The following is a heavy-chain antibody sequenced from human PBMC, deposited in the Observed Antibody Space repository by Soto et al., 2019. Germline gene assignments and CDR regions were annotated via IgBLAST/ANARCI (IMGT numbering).Heavy chain of an antibody. D-gene: IGHD6-19*01. Sequence: QVQLVQSGAEVKKPGSSVKVSCKASGGTFSSYAISWVRQAPGQGLEWMGGIIPIFGTANYAQKFQGRVTMTEDESTSTAYMELSILRSEDKAVYYYERVVRRGWGFTGGAFEILFQGTMVTVSS. CDR3: ERVVRRGWGFTGGAFEI. CDR2: IIPIFGTA. V-gene: IGHV1-69*01. J-gene: IGHJ3*02. CDR1: GGTFSSYA.